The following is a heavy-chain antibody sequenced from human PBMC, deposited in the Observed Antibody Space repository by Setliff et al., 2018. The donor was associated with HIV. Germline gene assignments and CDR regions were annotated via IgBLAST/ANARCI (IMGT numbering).Heavy chain of an antibody. Sequence: SETLSLTCAVSGHSISSGYFCGWIRQTPGRGLEWIGNIYQSGNAYYNPSLKSRVTISVDTSRNRFSLKLSSVTAADTAVYYCVTGYNSVWYSVFWGQGILVTVSS. V-gene: IGHV4-38-2*01. CDR3: VTGYNSVWYSVF. J-gene: IGHJ4*02. CDR2: IYQSGNA. D-gene: IGHD6-13*01. CDR1: GHSISSGYF.